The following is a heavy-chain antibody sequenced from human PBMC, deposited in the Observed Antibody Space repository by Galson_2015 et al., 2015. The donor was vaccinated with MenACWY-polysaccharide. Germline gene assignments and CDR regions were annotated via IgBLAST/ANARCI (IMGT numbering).Heavy chain of an antibody. Sequence: SLRLSCAASGFTFSNYWMRWVRQAPGKGLEWVANINEDGSGEDYVASVKGRFTISRDNAKNSLYLQMNSLRAEDTAVYYCARGGRGDYWGQGTLVTVSS. CDR3: ARGGRGDY. CDR2: INEDGSGE. D-gene: IGHD2-15*01. CDR1: GFTFSNYW. J-gene: IGHJ4*02. V-gene: IGHV3-7*04.